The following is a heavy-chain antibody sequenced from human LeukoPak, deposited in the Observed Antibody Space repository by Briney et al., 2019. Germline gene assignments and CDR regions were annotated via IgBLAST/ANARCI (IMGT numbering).Heavy chain of an antibody. J-gene: IGHJ4*02. Sequence: GASVKVSCKASGYMFTGYYMHWVRQAPGQGLEWMGRINPNSGGTDYAQKFQGRATMTRDTSISTVYMELSRLRSDDTAVYYCARIRYYYDSSGYYLDYWGQGTLVTVSS. CDR2: INPNSGGT. CDR1: GYMFTGYY. CDR3: ARIRYYYDSSGYYLDY. V-gene: IGHV1-2*06. D-gene: IGHD3-22*01.